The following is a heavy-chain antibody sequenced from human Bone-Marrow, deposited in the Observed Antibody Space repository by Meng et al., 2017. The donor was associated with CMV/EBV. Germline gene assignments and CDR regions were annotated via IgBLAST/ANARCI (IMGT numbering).Heavy chain of an antibody. CDR3: ARRRYCSSTSCYSFDP. D-gene: IGHD2-2*01. CDR1: GGSFSGYY. V-gene: IGHV4-34*01. J-gene: IGHJ5*02. CDR2: INHSGST. Sequence: SGGSFSGYYCSWIRHPPGQGLEWIGDINHSGSTNYNPSLKSRVTISVDTSKNQFSLKLSSVTAADTAVYYCARRRYCSSTSCYSFDPWGQGTLVTVSS.